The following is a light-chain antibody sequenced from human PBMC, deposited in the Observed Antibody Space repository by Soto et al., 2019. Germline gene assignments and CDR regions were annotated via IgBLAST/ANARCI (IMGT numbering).Light chain of an antibody. V-gene: IGLV1-40*01. Sequence: QSVLTQPPSVSGAPGQRVTISCTGSSSNIGATYDVQWYQQLPGTAPKLLIYGNSNRPSGVPDRFSDSKSGTSASLAITGLQADDEADYYCQSYDSSLSAHYVFGTGTKLTVL. CDR3: QSYDSSLSAHYV. CDR2: GNS. CDR1: SSNIGATYD. J-gene: IGLJ1*01.